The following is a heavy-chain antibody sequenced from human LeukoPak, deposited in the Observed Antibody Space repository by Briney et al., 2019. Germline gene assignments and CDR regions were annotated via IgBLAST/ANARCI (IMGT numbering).Heavy chain of an antibody. CDR1: GFTFSSYG. V-gene: IGHV3-30*18. D-gene: IGHD1-26*01. J-gene: IGHJ4*02. CDR2: ISYDGSNK. Sequence: GGSLRLSCAASGFTFSSYGMHWVRQAPGKGLEGVAVISYDGSNKYYADSVKGRFTISRDNSKNTLYLQMNSLRAEDTAVYYCAKDGTWELLLEYWGQGTLVTVSS. CDR3: AKDGTWELLLEY.